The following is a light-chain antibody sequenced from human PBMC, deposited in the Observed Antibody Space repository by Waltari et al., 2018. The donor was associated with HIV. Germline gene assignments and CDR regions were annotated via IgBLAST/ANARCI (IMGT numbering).Light chain of an antibody. V-gene: IGKV3-20*01. CDR3: QQYVSSPT. J-gene: IGKJ1*01. CDR1: QSVISNY. CDR2: GAS. Sequence: NVLTQSPGTLSLSPGERATLSCRASQSVISNYFAWYQQKPGQPPRLLIYGASARATGIPDRFSGSGSGTDFTLTISRREPEDSAVYYCQQYVSSPTFGQGTKVEIK.